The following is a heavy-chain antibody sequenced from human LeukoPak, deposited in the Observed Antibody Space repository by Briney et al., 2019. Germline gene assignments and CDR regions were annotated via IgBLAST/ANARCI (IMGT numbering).Heavy chain of an antibody. V-gene: IGHV5-10-1*01. CDR2: IDPSDSYT. CDR1: GYSFTSYW. Sequence: KPGESLRISCKCSGYSFTSYWISWVRQMPGKGLEWMGRIDPSDSYTNYSPSFQGHVTISADKSISTAYLQWSSLKASDTAMYYCARHDGPGSYYYYGMDVWGQGTMVTVSS. D-gene: IGHD3-10*01. J-gene: IGHJ6*02. CDR3: ARHDGPGSYYYYGMDV.